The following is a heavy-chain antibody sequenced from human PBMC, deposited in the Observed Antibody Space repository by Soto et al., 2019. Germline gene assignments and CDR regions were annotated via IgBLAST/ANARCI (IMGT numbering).Heavy chain of an antibody. CDR2: IYYSGST. D-gene: IGHD3-22*01. CDR1: GGSVSSGSYY. V-gene: IGHV4-61*01. Sequence: PSETLSLTCTVSGGSVSSGSYYWSWIRQPPGKGLEWIGYIYYSGSTNYNPSLKSRVTISVDTSKNQFSLKLSSVTAADTAVYYCARGRRVVITPYFDYWGQGTLVTVSS. J-gene: IGHJ4*02. CDR3: ARGRRVVITPYFDY.